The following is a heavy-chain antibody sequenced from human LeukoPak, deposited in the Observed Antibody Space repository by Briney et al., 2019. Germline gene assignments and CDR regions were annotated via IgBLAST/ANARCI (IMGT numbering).Heavy chain of an antibody. J-gene: IGHJ4*02. CDR2: INPNSGGT. CDR3: ARGDHTYYYDSSGYSYFDY. V-gene: IGHV1-2*06. CDR1: GYTFTGYY. D-gene: IGHD3-22*01. Sequence: ASVKVSCKASGYTFTGYYVHWVRQAPGQGLEWMGRINPNSGGTNYAQKFQGRVTMTRDTSISTAYMELSRLRSDDTAVYYCARGDHTYYYDSSGYSYFDYWGQGTLVTVSS.